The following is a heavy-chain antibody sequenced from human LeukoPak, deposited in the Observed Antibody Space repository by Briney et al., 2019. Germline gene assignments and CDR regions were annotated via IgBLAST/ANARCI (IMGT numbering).Heavy chain of an antibody. CDR2: IGTAGDT. J-gene: IGHJ5*02. Sequence: GGSLRLSCAASGVIFSNYDVHWVRQAAGKGLEWVSGIGTAGDTYYPGSVKGRFTISRENAKNSLYLHMNSLSAGDTAMYYCASSPAYSSSWYATDTWGQGTLVTVSS. CDR1: GVIFSNYD. V-gene: IGHV3-13*01. D-gene: IGHD6-13*01. CDR3: ASSPAYSSSWYATDT.